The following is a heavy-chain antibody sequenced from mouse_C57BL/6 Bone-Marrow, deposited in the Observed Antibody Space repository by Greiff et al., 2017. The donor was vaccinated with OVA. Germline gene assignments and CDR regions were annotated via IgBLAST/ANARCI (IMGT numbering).Heavy chain of an antibody. CDR2: ISDGGSYT. CDR3: ARGPSPHCSSYNFDY. J-gene: IGHJ2*01. CDR1: GFTFSSYA. Sequence: EVMLVESGGGLVKPGGSLKLSCAASGFTFSSYAMSWVRQTPEKRLEWVATISDGGSYTYYPDNVKGRFTISRDNAKNNLYLQMSHLKSEDTAMYYCARGPSPHCSSYNFDYWGQGTTLTVSS. D-gene: IGHD1-1*01. V-gene: IGHV5-4*03.